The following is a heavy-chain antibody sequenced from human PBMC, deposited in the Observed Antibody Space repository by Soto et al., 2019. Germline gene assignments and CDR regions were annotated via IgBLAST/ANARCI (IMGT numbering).Heavy chain of an antibody. CDR1: GFTFDYYA. CDR3: AKDRAGNLYFDY. V-gene: IGHV3-23*01. Sequence: PGGSLRLSCAASGFTFDYYAMTWVRLASGKGMEWVSAISGSGVSTCYADSVKGRFTISRDNSRDTLYLQMDSLRADDTAIYYCAKDRAGNLYFDYWGPGTLVPASS. J-gene: IGHJ4*02. CDR2: ISGSGVST.